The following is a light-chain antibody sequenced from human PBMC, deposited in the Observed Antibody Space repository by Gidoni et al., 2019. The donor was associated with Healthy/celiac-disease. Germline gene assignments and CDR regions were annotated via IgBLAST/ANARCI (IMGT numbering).Light chain of an antibody. Sequence: SYALTQPLSASVALGQPARITCGGKNIGSKNVHWYQQKPGQAPVLVIYRDSNRPSGIPERFSGPNSGNTATLTISRAQAGDEADYDCQVWDSSTVVFGGGTKLTVL. V-gene: IGLV3-9*01. CDR1: NIGSKN. CDR3: QVWDSSTVV. CDR2: RDS. J-gene: IGLJ2*01.